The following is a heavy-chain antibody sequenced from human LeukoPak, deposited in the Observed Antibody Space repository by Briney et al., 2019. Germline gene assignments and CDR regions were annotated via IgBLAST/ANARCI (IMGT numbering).Heavy chain of an antibody. V-gene: IGHV4-31*03. J-gene: IGHJ6*02. D-gene: IGHD1-14*01. CDR2: IYYSGST. CDR1: GGSISSGGYY. Sequence: PSQTLSLTCTVSGGSISSGGYYWSWISQHPGKGLEWIGYIYYSGSTYYNPSLKSRVTISVDTSKNQFSLKLSSVTAADTAVYYCARGLEPVYYYGMDVWGQGTTVTVSS. CDR3: ARGLEPVYYYGMDV.